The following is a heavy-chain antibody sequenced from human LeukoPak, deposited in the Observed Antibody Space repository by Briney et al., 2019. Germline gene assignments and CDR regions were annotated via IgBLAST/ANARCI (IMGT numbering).Heavy chain of an antibody. CDR3: ARDRSWAAAGGYYFDY. V-gene: IGHV4-39*07. CDR1: GGSISGSSYY. Sequence: SETLSLTCTVSGGSISGSSYYWGWIRQPPGKGLEWIGSIYYSGSTYYNPSLKSRVTISVDTSKNQFSLKLSSVTAADTAVYYCARDRSWAAAGGYYFDYWGQGTLVTVSS. CDR2: IYYSGST. D-gene: IGHD6-13*01. J-gene: IGHJ4*02.